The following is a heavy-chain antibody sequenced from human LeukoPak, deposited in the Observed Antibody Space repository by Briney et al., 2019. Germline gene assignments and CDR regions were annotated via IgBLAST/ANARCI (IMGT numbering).Heavy chain of an antibody. Sequence: GESLKISCKGSGYSFTSYWIGWVRQMPGKGLEWMGIIYPGDSDTRYSPSFQGQVTISADKSISTAYLQWSSLKASDAAMYYCARFLDSSGSAKTFDYWGQGTLVTVPS. J-gene: IGHJ4*02. CDR1: GYSFTSYW. V-gene: IGHV5-51*01. CDR2: IYPGDSDT. D-gene: IGHD6-19*01. CDR3: ARFLDSSGSAKTFDY.